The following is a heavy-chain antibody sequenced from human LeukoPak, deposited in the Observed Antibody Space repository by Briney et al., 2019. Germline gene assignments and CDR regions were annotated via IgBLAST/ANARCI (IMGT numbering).Heavy chain of an antibody. J-gene: IGHJ3*02. CDR2: INWNGGST. D-gene: IGHD3-22*01. V-gene: IGHV3-20*04. Sequence: PGGSLRLSCAASGFTFGDYGMSWVRQAPGKGLEWVSGINWNGGSTGYADSVKGRFTISRDNAKNSLYLQMNSLRVEDTALYYCARDSSVYDSSCLRAFDIWGQGTMVTVSS. CDR1: GFTFGDYG. CDR3: ARDSSVYDSSCLRAFDI.